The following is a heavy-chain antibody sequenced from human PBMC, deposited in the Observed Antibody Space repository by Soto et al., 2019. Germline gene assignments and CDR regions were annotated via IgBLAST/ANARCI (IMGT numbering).Heavy chain of an antibody. J-gene: IGHJ4*01. D-gene: IGHD6-13*01. V-gene: IGHV5-10-1*01. CDR1: AYSFTSYW. CDR2: IDPSDSYT. CDR3: AGHPIRYSNHWPSGC. Sequence: ASLKISCKGSAYSFTSYWISWVRQMPGKGLERTGRIDPSDSYTNYSPTCQGHVTISADKSISSGCLQWSSLNASDTAMYLRAGHPIRYSNHWPSGCWGKRTLVTVSS.